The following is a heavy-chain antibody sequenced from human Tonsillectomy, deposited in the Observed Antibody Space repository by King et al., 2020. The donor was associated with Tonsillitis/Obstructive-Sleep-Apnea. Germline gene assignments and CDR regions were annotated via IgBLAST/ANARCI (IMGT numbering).Heavy chain of an antibody. CDR3: ARTSLQYVRTYFYFMDV. CDR1: GFSLSNPRMG. CDR2: IFSNDEK. J-gene: IGHJ6*03. Sequence: TLKESGPVLVKPTETLTLTCSVSGFSLSNPRMGVGWIRQPPGKALEWLAHIFSNDEKSYITSLKTRLTISKDSSKSQVILTMTNMDPVDTATYFCARTSLQYVRTYFYFMDVWGNGTRSPSP. D-gene: IGHD1-1*01. V-gene: IGHV2-26*01.